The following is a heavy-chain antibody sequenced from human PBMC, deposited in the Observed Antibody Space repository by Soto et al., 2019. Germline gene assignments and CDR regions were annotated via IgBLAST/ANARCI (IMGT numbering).Heavy chain of an antibody. V-gene: IGHV4-61*01. CDR3: ATDFAYFDS. Sequence: SQTLCVSCIFACGSFKSVTYYWSWIRQPPGKGLEWIGYGYHTGRTSYNPSLKSRVSISMDRSKNQSSLNLDSVTAADPAVYFCATDFAYFDSWGQGTLVTVSS. CDR1: CGSFKSVTYY. CDR2: GYHTGRT. J-gene: IGHJ4*02. D-gene: IGHD3-3*01.